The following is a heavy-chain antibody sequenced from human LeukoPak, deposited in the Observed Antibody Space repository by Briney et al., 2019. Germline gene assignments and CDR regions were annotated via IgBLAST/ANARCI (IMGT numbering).Heavy chain of an antibody. Sequence: GGSLRLSCAASGFTFSSYWMSWVRQAPGKGLEWVANIKQDGSEKYYVDSVKGRFTISRDNAKNSLYLQMNSLRAEDTAVYYCARLDCGGDCYLGYFDYWGQGTLVTVSS. CDR2: IKQDGSEK. J-gene: IGHJ4*02. V-gene: IGHV3-7*01. CDR3: ARLDCGGDCYLGYFDY. CDR1: GFTFSSYW. D-gene: IGHD2-21*01.